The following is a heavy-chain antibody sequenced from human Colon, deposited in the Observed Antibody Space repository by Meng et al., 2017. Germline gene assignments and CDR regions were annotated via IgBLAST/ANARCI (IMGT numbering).Heavy chain of an antibody. V-gene: IGHV3-7*01. J-gene: IGHJ4*02. D-gene: IGHD3-22*01. CDR3: ARESLLRGFDY. CDR1: GFTFSSYW. Sequence: GGSLRLSFAASGFTFSSYWMSWVRQAPGKGLELVANIKQDGSEKYYVDSMKGRFTISRDNAKNSLYLQMNSLRAEDTAVYYCARESLLRGFDYWGQGTLVTVSS. CDR2: IKQDGSEK.